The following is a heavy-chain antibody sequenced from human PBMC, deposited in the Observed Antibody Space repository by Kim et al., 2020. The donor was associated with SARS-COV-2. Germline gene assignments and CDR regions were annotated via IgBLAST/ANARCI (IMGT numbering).Heavy chain of an antibody. D-gene: IGHD3-10*01. CDR1: GFTFSSYA. CDR3: ARNELSLWFARLDY. CDR2: IFAGGFST. Sequence: GGSLRLSCAASGFTFSSYAMTWVRQAPGKGLEWVSVIFAGGFSTYYADSVKGRFTISRDDSKNTLYLQLNSLRADDTAVYFCARNELSLWFARLDYWGQGSLVTVSS. J-gene: IGHJ4*02. V-gene: IGHV3-23*03.